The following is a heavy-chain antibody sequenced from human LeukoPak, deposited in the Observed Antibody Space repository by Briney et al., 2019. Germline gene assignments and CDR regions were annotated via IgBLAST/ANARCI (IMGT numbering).Heavy chain of an antibody. D-gene: IGHD6-19*01. Sequence: GASVKVSCKASGYTFTGYYMHWVRQAPGQGLEWMGWINTNTGNPTYAQGFTGRFVFSLDTSVSTAYLQISSLKAEDTAVYYCARVGKQWLGWLDYWGQGTLVTVSS. V-gene: IGHV7-4-1*02. CDR1: GYTFTGYY. CDR3: ARVGKQWLGWLDY. CDR2: INTNTGNP. J-gene: IGHJ4*02.